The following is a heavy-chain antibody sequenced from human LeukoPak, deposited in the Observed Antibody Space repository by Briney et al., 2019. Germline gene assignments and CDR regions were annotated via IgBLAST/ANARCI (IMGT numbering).Heavy chain of an antibody. CDR1: GFNFNSYG. Sequence: PGRSLRLSCAASGFNFNSYGMHWVRQAPGKGLEWVAVVSYDGSSKYYADSVKGRFTISRDNSKNTLHLQMSSLRVEDTAVYYCARVRSGDYGGDFGHWGQGTLVTVSS. V-gene: IGHV3-30*03. J-gene: IGHJ4*02. CDR3: ARVRSGDYGGDFGH. D-gene: IGHD4-23*01. CDR2: VSYDGSSK.